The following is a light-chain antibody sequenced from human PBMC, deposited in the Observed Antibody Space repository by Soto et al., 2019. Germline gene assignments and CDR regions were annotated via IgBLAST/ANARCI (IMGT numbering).Light chain of an antibody. CDR2: GAS. Sequence: EIVMTQSPATLSVSPGERATLSCRASQSININLAWFQQKPGQAPRLLIFGASTRVTGIPARFSGSGSGTEFTLTISSLQSEDFAVYYCQHSDNWPRTFGQGTKVEIK. CDR3: QHSDNWPRT. V-gene: IGKV3-15*01. CDR1: QSININ. J-gene: IGKJ1*01.